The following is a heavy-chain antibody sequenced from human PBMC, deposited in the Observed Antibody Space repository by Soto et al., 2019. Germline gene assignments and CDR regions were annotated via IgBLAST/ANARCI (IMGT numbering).Heavy chain of an antibody. Sequence: SVKVSCKASGGTFSSYAISWVRQAPGQGLEGVGGIIPIFGTANYAQKFQGRVTITADKSTSTAYMELSSLRSEDTAVYYCARYSYGPRDAFDIWGQGTMVTVS. V-gene: IGHV1-69*06. CDR1: GGTFSSYA. D-gene: IGHD5-18*01. J-gene: IGHJ3*02. CDR3: ARYSYGPRDAFDI. CDR2: IIPIFGTA.